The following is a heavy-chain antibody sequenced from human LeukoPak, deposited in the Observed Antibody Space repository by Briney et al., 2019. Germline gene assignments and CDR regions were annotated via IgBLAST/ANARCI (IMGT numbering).Heavy chain of an antibody. CDR3: ARSRGATFDY. CDR1: GDSVSSKSAA. D-gene: IGHD4/OR15-4a*01. V-gene: IGHV6-1*01. J-gene: IGHJ4*02. Sequence: SQTLSLTCAISGDSVSSKSAAWSWIRQSPSGGLEWVGRTYYRSKWSNDYAASVKSRITVNPDTSKNQFSLQLSSVTPEDTAVYYCARSRGATFDYWGQGTLVTVSS. CDR2: TYYRSKWSN.